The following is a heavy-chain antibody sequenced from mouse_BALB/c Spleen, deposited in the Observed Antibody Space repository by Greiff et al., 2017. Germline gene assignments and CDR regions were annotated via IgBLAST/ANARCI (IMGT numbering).Heavy chain of an antibody. J-gene: IGHJ2*01. D-gene: IGHD1-2*01. CDR1: GYSITSDYA. Sequence: EVQGVESGPGLVKPSQSLSLTCTVTGYSITSDYAWNWIRQFPGNKLEWMGYISYSGSTSYNPSLKSRISITRDTSKNQFFLQLNSVTTEDTATYYCARNYGLDYWGQGTTLTVSS. CDR3: ARNYGLDY. V-gene: IGHV3-2*02. CDR2: ISYSGST.